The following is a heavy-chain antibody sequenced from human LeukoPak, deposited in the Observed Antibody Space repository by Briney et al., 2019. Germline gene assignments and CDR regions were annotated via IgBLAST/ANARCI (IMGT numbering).Heavy chain of an antibody. V-gene: IGHV1-24*01. D-gene: IGHD5-12*01. J-gene: IGHJ4*02. CDR2: FDPEDGET. CDR3: ARDLPTSMVATGEFDY. Sequence: ASVKVSCKVSGYTLTELSMHWVRQAPGKGLEWMGGFDPEDGETIYAQKFQGRVTMTEDTSTDTAYMELSSLRSDDTAVYYCARDLPTSMVATGEFDYWGQGTLVTVSS. CDR1: GYTLTELS.